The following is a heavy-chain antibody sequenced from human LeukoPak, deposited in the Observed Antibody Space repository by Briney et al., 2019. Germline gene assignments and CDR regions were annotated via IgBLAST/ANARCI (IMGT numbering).Heavy chain of an antibody. CDR1: GFTSSSYR. D-gene: IGHD4-17*01. V-gene: IGHV3-7*01. CDR3: ARARRRTTVETAHYFDY. Sequence: PGGSLRLSCAGSGFTSSSYRMTWVRQAPGKGLEWVANINQDGSEKYYVDSVKGRFTISRDNAKNSLYLQMNSLRAEDTAVYYCARARRRTTVETAHYFDYWGQGTLVTVSS. J-gene: IGHJ4*02. CDR2: INQDGSEK.